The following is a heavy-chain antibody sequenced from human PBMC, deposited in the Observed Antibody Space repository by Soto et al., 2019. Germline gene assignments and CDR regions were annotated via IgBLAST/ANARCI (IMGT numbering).Heavy chain of an antibody. CDR1: GDSISIGYY. Sequence: SETLSLTCAVSGDSISIGYYWAWIRQPPGKGLEWLASIYHSGTTYYNPSLTSRVTISXXXSXXXXSLXLTXXTAXDTAVYYCARHEAGWYFDSWGQGTLVTVSS. CDR3: ARHEAGWYFDS. V-gene: IGHV4-38-2*01. D-gene: IGHD6-25*01. J-gene: IGHJ4*02. CDR2: IYHSGTT.